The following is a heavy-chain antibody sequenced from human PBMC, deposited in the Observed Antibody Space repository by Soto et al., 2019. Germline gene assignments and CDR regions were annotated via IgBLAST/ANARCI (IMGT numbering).Heavy chain of an antibody. CDR1: GFTVSNKY. D-gene: IGHD3-22*01. V-gene: IGHV3-53*01. CDR3: AREFDSTGYILRY. CDR2: IYARGDT. Sequence: EVQLVESGGGLIQPGGSLRLSCAASGFTVSNKYMTWVRQAPGKGLEWVSIIYARGDTYYAESVKGRFTISRDNSKNTLYLQMSSLRAEDTAVYYCAREFDSTGYILRYWGQGTLVTVSS. J-gene: IGHJ4*02.